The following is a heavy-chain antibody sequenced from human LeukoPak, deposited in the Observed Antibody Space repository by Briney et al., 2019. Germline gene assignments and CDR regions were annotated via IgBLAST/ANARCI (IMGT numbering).Heavy chain of an antibody. J-gene: IGHJ4*02. CDR1: GDSNSTYY. D-gene: IGHD2-15*01. Sequence: PSETLSLTYTVSGDSNSTYYWSWIRQPAGKGLEWIGRIHTSGSSNYNPSLKSRVTMSVDTSKNQFSLKLTSVTAPDTAVYYCARGSSGARFDYWGQGTLVTVSS. V-gene: IGHV4-4*07. CDR3: ARGSSGARFDY. CDR2: IHTSGSS.